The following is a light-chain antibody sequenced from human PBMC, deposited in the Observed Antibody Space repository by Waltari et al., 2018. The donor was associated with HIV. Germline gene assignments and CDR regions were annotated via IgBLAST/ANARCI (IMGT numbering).Light chain of an antibody. Sequence: QSALTQPASVSGSPGQSITISCTGTSSDVGGYNYVSWYQQHPGKAPKLIIYDVSKRPSVVSNRFSGSKSGNTASLTISGLQAEDEADYYCCSYAGSSTHVVFGGGTKLTVL. CDR3: CSYAGSSTHVV. J-gene: IGLJ2*01. V-gene: IGLV2-23*02. CDR2: DVS. CDR1: SSDVGGYNY.